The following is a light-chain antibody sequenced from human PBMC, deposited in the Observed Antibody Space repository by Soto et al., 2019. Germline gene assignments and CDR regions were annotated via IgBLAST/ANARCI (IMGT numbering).Light chain of an antibody. CDR3: QQRNYWQVT. CDR2: DVS. Sequence: EVVLSQSPVTLSLSPGERATLSCRASQSVSSYLAWYQQKPGQAPRLLIYDVSNRATGIPARFSGSGSGTDFTLTISSLEPEDFAVYYCQQRNYWQVTFGQGTRLEFK. J-gene: IGKJ5*01. CDR1: QSVSSY. V-gene: IGKV3-11*01.